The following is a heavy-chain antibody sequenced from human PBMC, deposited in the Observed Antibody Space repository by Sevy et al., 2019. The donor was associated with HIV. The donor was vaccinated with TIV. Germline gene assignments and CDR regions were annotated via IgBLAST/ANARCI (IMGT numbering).Heavy chain of an antibody. CDR3: ARVHGDYTYFDY. V-gene: IGHV4-4*07. CDR1: GGSISSHY. CDR2: IYTSGST. Sequence: SETLSLTCTVSGGSISSHYWSWIRQPDGKGLEWIGRIYTSGSTNYNPSLKSRVTMSVDTSKKQFSLKLSSVTAADTAVYYCARVHGDYTYFDYWGQGTLVTVSS. J-gene: IGHJ4*02. D-gene: IGHD4-17*01.